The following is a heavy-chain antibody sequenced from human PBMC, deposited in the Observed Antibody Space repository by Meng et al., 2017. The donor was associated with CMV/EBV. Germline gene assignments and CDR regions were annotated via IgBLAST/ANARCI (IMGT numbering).Heavy chain of an antibody. D-gene: IGHD2-2*01. CDR3: ARDRKVVPAGGWFDP. J-gene: IGHJ5*02. Sequence: SETLSLTCAVYGGSFSGYYWSWIRQPPGKGLEWIGEINHSGGTNYNPSLKSRVTISVDTSKNQFSLKLSSVTAADTAVYYCARDRKVVPAGGWFDPWGQGTLVTVSS. CDR2: INHSGGT. CDR1: GGSFSGYY. V-gene: IGHV4-34*01.